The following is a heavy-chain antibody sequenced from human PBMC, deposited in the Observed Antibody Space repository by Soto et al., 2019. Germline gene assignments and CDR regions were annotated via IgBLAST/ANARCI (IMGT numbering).Heavy chain of an antibody. CDR2: LGGSGHNT. D-gene: IGHD5-12*01. CDR3: AKGELYEWLRRFDS. V-gene: IGHV3-23*01. J-gene: IGHJ4*02. CDR1: GFTFRDYA. Sequence: EVQLLESGGGLVQPGGSLRLSCAASGFTFRDYAMSWVRQAPGKGLEWVSGLGGSGHNTYFADSVKGRFTISRDNSKNTLSLQMNSVKPEDTAVYYCAKGELYEWLRRFDSWGQGTLVTVSS.